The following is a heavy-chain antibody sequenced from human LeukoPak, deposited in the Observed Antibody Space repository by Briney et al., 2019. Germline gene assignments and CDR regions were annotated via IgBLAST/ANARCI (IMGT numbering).Heavy chain of an antibody. Sequence: GSLRLSCAASGFTFSNAWMSWVRQAPGKGLEWIGEINHSGSTNYNPSLKSRVTISVDTSKNQFSLKLSSVTAADTAVYYCARGHRAGYYGSGSYFYYGMDVWGQGTTVTVSS. J-gene: IGHJ6*02. D-gene: IGHD3-10*01. V-gene: IGHV4-34*01. CDR3: ARGHRAGYYGSGSYFYYGMDV. CDR2: INHSGST. CDR1: GFTFSNAW.